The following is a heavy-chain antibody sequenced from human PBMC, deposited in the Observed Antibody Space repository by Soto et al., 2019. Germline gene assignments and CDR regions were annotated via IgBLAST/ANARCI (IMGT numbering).Heavy chain of an antibody. CDR2: NIPIFGTA. V-gene: IGHV1-69*12. Sequence: QVQLVQSGAEVKKPGSSVKVSCKASGGTFSSYAISWVRQAPGQGLEWMGGNIPIFGTANYAQKFQGRVTITADESTSTDYVELSSLRSEDTAVYYCARDTRGCQLAHYYYGMDVWGQGTTVTVSS. CDR1: GGTFSSYA. J-gene: IGHJ6*02. D-gene: IGHD6-6*01. CDR3: ARDTRGCQLAHYYYGMDV.